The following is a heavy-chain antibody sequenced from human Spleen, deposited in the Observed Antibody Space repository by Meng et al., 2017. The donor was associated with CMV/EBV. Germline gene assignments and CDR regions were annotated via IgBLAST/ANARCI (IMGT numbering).Heavy chain of an antibody. CDR2: ISSGGSTI. J-gene: IGHJ4*02. Sequence: GESLKISCAASGFTFNNYEMNWVRQAPGKGLEWVSYISSGGSTIYYADSAKGRFTISRDNAKNSLYLQMNSLRAEDTAVYYCARGGYCSGGSCYRAGFWGQGTLVTVSS. CDR1: GFTFNNYE. D-gene: IGHD2-15*01. V-gene: IGHV3-48*03. CDR3: ARGGYCSGGSCYRAGF.